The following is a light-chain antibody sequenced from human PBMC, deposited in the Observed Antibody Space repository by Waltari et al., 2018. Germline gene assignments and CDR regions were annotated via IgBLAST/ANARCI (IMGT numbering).Light chain of an antibody. CDR2: DVN. J-gene: IGLJ2*01. V-gene: IGLV2-8*01. CDR1: PRDVAFYYL. Sequence: QSALTPPPPASRSPGQSVPISFPGTPRDVAFYYLSPWSNQDPGKAPKLIIYDVNKRPSGVPGRFSGSKSGNTASLIVSGLQADDEAYYYCSSYAGDNILIFGGGTKLTV. CDR3: SSYAGDNILI.